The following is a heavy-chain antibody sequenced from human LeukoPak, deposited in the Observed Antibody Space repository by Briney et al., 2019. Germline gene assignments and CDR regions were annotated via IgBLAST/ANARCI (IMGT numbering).Heavy chain of an antibody. CDR1: GYTFTSFG. Sequence: ASVNVSCKASGYTFTSFGISWVRQAPGQGLDWMGWINAYNTNTKSAQRLQGRVTMTTDTSASTAYMELGSLRSHDTAVYYCATSDGTVTTFQYWGQGTLVTVSS. V-gene: IGHV1-18*01. D-gene: IGHD4-11*01. CDR2: INAYNTNT. J-gene: IGHJ4*02. CDR3: ATSDGTVTTFQY.